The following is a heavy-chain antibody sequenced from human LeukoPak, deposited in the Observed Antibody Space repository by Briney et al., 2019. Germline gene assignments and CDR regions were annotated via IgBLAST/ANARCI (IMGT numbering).Heavy chain of an antibody. J-gene: IGHJ3*02. Sequence: PGGSLRLSCAASGFTFSSYGMHWVRQAPGKGLEWVAVISYDGSNKYYADSVKGRFTISRDNSKNTLYLQMNSLRAEDTAVYYCAKDLLLRGDYVPAFDIWGQGTMVTVSS. CDR3: AKDLLLRGDYVPAFDI. CDR1: GFTFSSYG. CDR2: ISYDGSNK. V-gene: IGHV3-30*18. D-gene: IGHD3-22*01.